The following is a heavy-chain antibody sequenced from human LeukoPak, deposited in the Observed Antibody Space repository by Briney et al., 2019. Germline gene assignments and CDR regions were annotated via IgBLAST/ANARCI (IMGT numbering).Heavy chain of an antibody. CDR3: ARGCTIFGVVGIGYYYMDV. CDR2: INHSGST. V-gene: IGHV4-34*01. CDR1: GGSFSGYY. Sequence: SETLSLTCAIYGGSFSGYYWSWFRQPPGKGLECTGEINHSGSTNHNPSPKSRVTIPVHMHKIQVSVKLDSVTHAATAVYYCARGCTIFGVVGIGYYYMDVWGKGTTVTVSS. J-gene: IGHJ6*03. D-gene: IGHD3-3*01.